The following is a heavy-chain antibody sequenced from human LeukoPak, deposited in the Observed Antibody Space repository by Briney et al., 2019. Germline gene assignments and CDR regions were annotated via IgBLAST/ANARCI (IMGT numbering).Heavy chain of an antibody. Sequence: ASVKVSCKASGYTFTSYGISWVRQAPGQGLEWMGWISAYNGNTNYAAKLQGRVTMTTDTSTSTAYMELRSLRSDDTAVYYCARDPLAYCAGDCYHRFFDYWGQGTLVTVSS. CDR1: GYTFTSYG. V-gene: IGHV1-18*01. J-gene: IGHJ4*02. CDR3: ARDPLAYCAGDCYHRFFDY. CDR2: ISAYNGNT. D-gene: IGHD2-21*02.